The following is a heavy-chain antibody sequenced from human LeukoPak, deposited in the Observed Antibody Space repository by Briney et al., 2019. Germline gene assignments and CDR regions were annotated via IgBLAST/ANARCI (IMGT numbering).Heavy chain of an antibody. CDR2: IGTASDT. J-gene: IGHJ4*02. CDR1: GFTFSSYD. V-gene: IGHV3-13*01. D-gene: IGHD3-9*01. CDR3: AKDLVSRDYDIYDY. Sequence: GGSLRLSCAASGFTFSSYDMHWVRQATGKGLEWVSAIGTASDTYYPGSVKGRFTISRENAKNTLYLQMNSLRAEDTAVYYCAKDLVSRDYDIYDYWGQGTLVTVSS.